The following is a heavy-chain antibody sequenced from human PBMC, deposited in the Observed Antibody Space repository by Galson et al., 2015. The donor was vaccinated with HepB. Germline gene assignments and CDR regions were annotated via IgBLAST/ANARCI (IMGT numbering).Heavy chain of an antibody. V-gene: IGHV1-69*13. D-gene: IGHD3-22*01. CDR2: IIPIFGTA. CDR3: AMGPYDSSGYLAREVDY. Sequence: SVKVSCKASGGTFSSYAISWVRQAPGQGLEWMGGIIPIFGTANYAQKFQGRVTITADESTSTAYMELSSLRSEDTAVYYCAMGPYDSSGYLAREVDYWGQGTLVTVSS. CDR1: GGTFSSYA. J-gene: IGHJ4*02.